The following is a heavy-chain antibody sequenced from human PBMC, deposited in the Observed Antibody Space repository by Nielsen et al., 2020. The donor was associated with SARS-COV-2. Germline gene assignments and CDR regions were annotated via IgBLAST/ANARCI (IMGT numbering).Heavy chain of an antibody. D-gene: IGHD3-22*01. CDR2: IWYDGSNK. Sequence: GRSLRLSCAASGFTFSSYGMHWVRQAPGKGLEWVAVIWYDGSNKYYADSVKGRFTISRDNSKNTLYLQMNSLRAEDTAVYYCARDLSITMIPEIQHWGQGTLVTVSS. CDR3: ARDLSITMIPEIQH. J-gene: IGHJ1*01. CDR1: GFTFSSYG. V-gene: IGHV3-33*01.